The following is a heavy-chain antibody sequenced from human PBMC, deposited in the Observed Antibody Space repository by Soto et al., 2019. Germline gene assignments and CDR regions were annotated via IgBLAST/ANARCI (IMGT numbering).Heavy chain of an antibody. CDR2: IYVTGAV. V-gene: IGHV4-31*03. D-gene: IGHD2-21*01. J-gene: IGHJ5*02. CDR1: VAALNSGNYY. CDR3: ARLRIATNNYKWFDP. Sequence: SETLSLTCSVSVAALNSGNYYWSWIRQVPGQGLEWIGHIYVTGAVDDNPSLRDRITISQDTSERQFSLNLGLVTAADTAVYYCARLRIATNNYKWFDPWGQGTLVTVSS.